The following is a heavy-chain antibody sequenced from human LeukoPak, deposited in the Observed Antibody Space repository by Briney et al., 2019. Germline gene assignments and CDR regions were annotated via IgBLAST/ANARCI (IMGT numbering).Heavy chain of an antibody. CDR3: ARRRIQLWSRGWFDP. Sequence: KPSENLSLTCTVSGDSITTTTSLWGWIRQLPGKGLEWIGEINHSGSTNYNPSLKSRVTISVDTSKNQFSLKLSSVTAADTAVYYCARRRIQLWSRGWFDPWGQGTLVTVSS. V-gene: IGHV4-39*07. D-gene: IGHD5-18*01. J-gene: IGHJ5*02. CDR1: GDSITTTTSL. CDR2: INHSGST.